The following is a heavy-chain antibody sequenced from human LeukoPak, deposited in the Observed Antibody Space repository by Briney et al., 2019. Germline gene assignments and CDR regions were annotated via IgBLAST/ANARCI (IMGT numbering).Heavy chain of an antibody. CDR1: GYTSTGYY. V-gene: IGHV1-2*02. CDR2: INPHTGGT. CDR3: ARISVFWGSYRVFDY. J-gene: IGHJ4*02. D-gene: IGHD3-16*02. Sequence: ASVKVSCKASGYTSTGYYMHWVRQAPGQGLEWMGWINPHTGGTNYAQKFQGRVTMTRDTSISTAYMELSRLRSDDTAVYYCARISVFWGSYRVFDYWGQGTLVTVSS.